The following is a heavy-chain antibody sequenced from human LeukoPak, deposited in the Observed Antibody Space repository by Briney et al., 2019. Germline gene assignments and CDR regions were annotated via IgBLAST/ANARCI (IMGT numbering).Heavy chain of an antibody. J-gene: IGHJ6*03. CDR2: IYTSGST. CDR1: GGSISSGDYY. V-gene: IGHV4-61*02. Sequence: SETLSLTCTVSGGSISSGDYYWSWIRQPAGKGLEWIGRIYTSGSTNYNPSLKSRVTISVDTSKNQFSLKLSSVTAADTAVYYCARHVRGYDFMADYHYYYMDVWGKGTTVTISS. CDR3: ARHVRGYDFMADYHYYYMDV. D-gene: IGHD5-12*01.